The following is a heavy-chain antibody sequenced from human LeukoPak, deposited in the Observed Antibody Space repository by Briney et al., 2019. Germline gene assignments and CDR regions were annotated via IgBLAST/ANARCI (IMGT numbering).Heavy chain of an antibody. CDR1: GFGFSDFW. D-gene: IGHD3-22*01. CDR2: IRQDGNAK. J-gene: IGHJ4*02. Sequence: GGSLRLSCTASGFGFSDFWMSWVRQAPGKGLEWVANIRQDGNAKYYVPSVRGRFTISRDNTKNSVYLQMNSLTAEDTALYYCATSFDSSGNNWGQGTLVTVSS. V-gene: IGHV3-7*01. CDR3: ATSFDSSGNN.